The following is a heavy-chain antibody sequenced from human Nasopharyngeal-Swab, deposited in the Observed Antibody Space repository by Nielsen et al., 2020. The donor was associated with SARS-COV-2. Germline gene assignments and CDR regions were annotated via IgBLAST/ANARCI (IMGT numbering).Heavy chain of an antibody. D-gene: IGHD5-24*01. CDR3: ARSRDGYNSPFDY. J-gene: IGHJ4*02. Sequence: WVRQAPGQGLEWMGGIIPIFGTANYAQKFRGRVTITADKSTSAAYMELSSLRSEDTDVYYCARSRDGYNSPFDYWGQGTLVTVSS. V-gene: IGHV1-69*06. CDR2: IIPIFGTA.